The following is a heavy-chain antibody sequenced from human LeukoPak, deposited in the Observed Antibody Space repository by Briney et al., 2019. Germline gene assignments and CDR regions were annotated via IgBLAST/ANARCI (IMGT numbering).Heavy chain of an antibody. Sequence: ASVKVSCKTSGSTFTGAYMHWVRQAPGQGLEWMDWVNPNSGETKIAQKFQGRVTMTRDTSIRTVYMDLGGLRSDDTAVYYCARVLFNSGYNYWGQGSLVTVSS. CDR2: VNPNSGET. CDR3: ARVLFNSGYNY. J-gene: IGHJ4*02. CDR1: GSTFTGAY. D-gene: IGHD3-9*01. V-gene: IGHV1-2*02.